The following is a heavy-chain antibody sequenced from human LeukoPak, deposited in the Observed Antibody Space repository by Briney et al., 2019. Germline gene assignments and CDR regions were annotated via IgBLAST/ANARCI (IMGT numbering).Heavy chain of an antibody. CDR3: AKAGRVYYGSGNPYYMDV. V-gene: IGHV3-23*01. J-gene: IGHJ6*03. CDR2: IRGSGGST. D-gene: IGHD3-10*01. Sequence: GGSLRLSCAASGFTVSSNYMSWVRQAPGKGLEWVSAIRGSGGSTYYADSVKGRFTISRDNSKNTLYLQMNSLRAEDTAVYYCAKAGRVYYGSGNPYYMDVWGKGTTVTVSS. CDR1: GFTVSSNY.